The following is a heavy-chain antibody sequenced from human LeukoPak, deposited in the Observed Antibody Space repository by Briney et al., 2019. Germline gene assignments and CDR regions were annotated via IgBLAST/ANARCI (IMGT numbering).Heavy chain of an antibody. CDR2: INNSGDST. CDR3: ARGRITMVRGVVQWFDP. J-gene: IGHJ5*02. Sequence: GGSLRLSCAASGFTFTTYSMSWVRQAPGKGLEWVSAINNSGDSTYYADSVKGRFTISRDNAKNSLYLQMNSLRADDTAVYYCARGRITMVRGVVQWFDPWGQGTLVTVSS. V-gene: IGHV3-23*01. D-gene: IGHD3-10*01. CDR1: GFTFTTYS.